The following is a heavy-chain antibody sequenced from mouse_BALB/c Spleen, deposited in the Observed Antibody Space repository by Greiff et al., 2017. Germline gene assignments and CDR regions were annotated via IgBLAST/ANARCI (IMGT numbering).Heavy chain of an antibody. CDR1: GFSLTSYG. D-gene: IGHD1-1*01. CDR3: ARETTVVATNFDV. CDR2: IWAGGST. Sequence: QVQLQQSGPGLVAPSQSLSITCTVSGFSLTSYGVHWVRQPPGKGLEWLGVIWAGGSTNYNSALMSRLSISKDNSKSQVFLKMNSRQTDDTAMYYCARETTVVATNFDVWGAGTTVTVSA. V-gene: IGHV2-9*02. J-gene: IGHJ1*01.